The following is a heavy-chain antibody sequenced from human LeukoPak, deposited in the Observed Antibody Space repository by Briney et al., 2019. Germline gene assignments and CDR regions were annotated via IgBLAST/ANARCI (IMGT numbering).Heavy chain of an antibody. CDR1: GLTFSSNA. Sequence: GGSLRLSCAASGLTFSSNAMSWVRQAPGKGLEWVSAISTGGGSTYYADSVKGRFTISRNNPNNTLYLQMNNLRAEDTAVYYCAKPRDSIVGTTTPTRLATLDIWGQGTMVNVSS. CDR3: AKPRDSIVGTTTPTRLATLDI. J-gene: IGHJ3*02. D-gene: IGHD1-26*01. CDR2: ISTGGGST. V-gene: IGHV3-23*01.